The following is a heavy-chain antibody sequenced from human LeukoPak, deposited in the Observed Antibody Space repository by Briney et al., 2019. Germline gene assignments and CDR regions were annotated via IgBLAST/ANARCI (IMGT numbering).Heavy chain of an antibody. J-gene: IGHJ5*02. Sequence: HRASVKVSCKASGYTFTGYYMHWVRQAPGQGLEWMGWISAYNGNTNYAQKLQGRVTMTTDTSTSTAYMELRSLRSDDTAVYYCAIPHGGYYTANWFDPWGQGTLVTVSS. D-gene: IGHD3-22*01. CDR3: AIPHGGYYTANWFDP. CDR2: ISAYNGNT. V-gene: IGHV1-18*04. CDR1: GYTFTGYY.